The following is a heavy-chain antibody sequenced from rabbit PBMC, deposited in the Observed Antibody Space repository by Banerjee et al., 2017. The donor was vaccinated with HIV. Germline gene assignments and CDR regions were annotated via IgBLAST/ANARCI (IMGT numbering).Heavy chain of an antibody. J-gene: IGHJ4*01. CDR3: ARGVTMTMVTFNL. V-gene: IGHV1S7*01. CDR1: GFDFSTSY. Sequence: QLVESGGGLVQPGGSLKLSCNASGFDFSTSYMSWVRQAPGKGREWIGYIDPVFGSTYYASWVNGRFTISSHNAQNTLYLQLNSLTAADTATYFCARGVTMTMVTFNLWGPGTLVTVS. CDR2: IDPVFGST. D-gene: IGHD2-1*01.